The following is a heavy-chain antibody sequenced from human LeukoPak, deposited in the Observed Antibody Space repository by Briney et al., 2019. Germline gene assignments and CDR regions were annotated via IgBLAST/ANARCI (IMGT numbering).Heavy chain of an antibody. CDR1: GFTFRSYW. V-gene: IGHV3-7*01. J-gene: IGHJ4*02. Sequence: PGGSLRLSCAASGFTFRSYWMGWVRQTPGKGLEWLANINEDGSTTYYVDSVKGRFTISRNNADNSLYLQMNSLRAEDTAVYYCARDAIRGGDFDSWGQGTLVTVSS. D-gene: IGHD2-21*01. CDR3: ARDAIRGGDFDS. CDR2: INEDGSTT.